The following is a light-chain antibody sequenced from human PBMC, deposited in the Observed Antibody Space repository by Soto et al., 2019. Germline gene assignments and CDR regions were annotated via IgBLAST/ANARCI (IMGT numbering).Light chain of an antibody. Sequence: EIVXXQXPXXLSLSPGERATLSCRASQSVSSSYLAWYQQKPGQAPRLLIYGASSRATGIPDRFSGSGSGTDFTLTISRLEPEDFAVYYCQQYDSSPLTFGGGTKVEIK. CDR3: QQYDSSPLT. CDR1: QSVSSSY. J-gene: IGKJ4*01. CDR2: GAS. V-gene: IGKV3-20*01.